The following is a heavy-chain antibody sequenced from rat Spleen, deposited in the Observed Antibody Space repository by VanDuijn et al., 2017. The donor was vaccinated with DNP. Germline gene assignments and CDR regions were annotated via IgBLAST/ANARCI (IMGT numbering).Heavy chain of an antibody. CDR1: GFTFSNYD. V-gene: IGHV5-7*01. J-gene: IGHJ2*01. D-gene: IGHD1-10*01. Sequence: EVQLVESGGGLVQPGRSMKLSCAASGFTFSNYDMAWVRQAPKKGLEWVATINYDGTTTYYRDSVKGRFTISRDDARSTLYLQMDSLRSEDTATYYCARPARATTWYFDYWGQGVMVTVSS. CDR2: INYDGTTT. CDR3: ARPARATTWYFDY.